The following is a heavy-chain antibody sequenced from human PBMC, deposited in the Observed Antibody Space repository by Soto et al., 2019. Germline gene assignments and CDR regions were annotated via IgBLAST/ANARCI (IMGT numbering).Heavy chain of an antibody. Sequence: QVQLVQSGVEVKKPGASVKVSCKASGYTFTTYGISWVRQAPGQGLEWVGWVSPYDGDTNYADALQGRVTMTTDPSTATAYMELRSLMFDDTAIYYCARDHGGSYQADSFDPWGQGTLVIVSS. CDR1: GYTFTTYG. CDR3: ARDHGGSYQADSFDP. V-gene: IGHV1-18*01. CDR2: VSPYDGDT. D-gene: IGHD1-26*01. J-gene: IGHJ5*02.